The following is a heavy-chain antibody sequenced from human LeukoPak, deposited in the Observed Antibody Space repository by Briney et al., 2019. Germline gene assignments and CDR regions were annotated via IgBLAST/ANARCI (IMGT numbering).Heavy chain of an antibody. CDR1: GFTFSTYG. J-gene: IGHJ4*02. CDR2: VSGRDSNT. CDR3: AKDRVLYYGSGTDFDY. V-gene: IGHV3-23*01. Sequence: GGSLRLSCAASGFTFSTYGMSWVRQAPGKGLEWVSTVSGRDSNTYYADSVEGRFIISRDNSRNTLYLQMNSLRAEDTAVYYCAKDRVLYYGSGTDFDYWGQGTLVTVSS. D-gene: IGHD3-10*01.